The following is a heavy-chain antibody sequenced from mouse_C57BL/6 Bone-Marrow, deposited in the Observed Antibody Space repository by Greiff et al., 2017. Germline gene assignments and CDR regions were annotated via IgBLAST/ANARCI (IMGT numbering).Heavy chain of an antibody. CDR1: GYTFTDYY. D-gene: IGHD1-1*01. CDR2: INPNNGGT. Sequence: VQLQQSGPELVKPGASVKISCKASGYTFTDYYMNWVKQSHGKSLEWIGDINPNNGGTSYNQKFKGKATLTVDKSSSTAYMELRSLTSEDSAVYYCARDSSYGAYWGQGTLVTVSA. CDR3: ARDSSYGAY. V-gene: IGHV1-26*01. J-gene: IGHJ3*01.